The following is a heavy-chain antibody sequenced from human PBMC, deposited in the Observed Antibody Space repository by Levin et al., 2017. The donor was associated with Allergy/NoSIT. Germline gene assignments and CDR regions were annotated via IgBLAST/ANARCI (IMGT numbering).Heavy chain of an antibody. CDR1: GGSFSGYY. CDR2: INHSGST. D-gene: IGHD6-19*01. Sequence: PSETLSLTCAVYGGSFSGYYWSWIRQPPGKGLEWIGEINHSGSTNYNPSLKSRVTISVDTSKNQFSLKLSSVTAADTAVYYCARADRIAVAGAFDIWGQGTMVTVSS. J-gene: IGHJ3*02. V-gene: IGHV4-34*01. CDR3: ARADRIAVAGAFDI.